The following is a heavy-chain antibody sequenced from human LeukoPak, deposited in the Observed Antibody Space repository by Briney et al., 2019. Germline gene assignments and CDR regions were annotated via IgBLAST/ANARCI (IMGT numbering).Heavy chain of an antibody. J-gene: IGHJ4*02. Sequence: GGSLRLSCAASGFTFSSYAMHWVRQAPGKGLEWVAVISYDGSNKYYADSVKGRFTISRDNSKNTLYLQMNSLRAEDTAVYYCAKDWTPTKYYFDYWGQGTLVTVSS. CDR1: GFTFSSYA. V-gene: IGHV3-30*04. CDR2: ISYDGSNK. D-gene: IGHD3/OR15-3a*01. CDR3: AKDWTPTKYYFDY.